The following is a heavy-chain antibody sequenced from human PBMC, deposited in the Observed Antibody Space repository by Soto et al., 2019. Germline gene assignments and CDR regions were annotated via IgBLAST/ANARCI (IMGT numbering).Heavy chain of an antibody. CDR3: ARGRVRRGSGSIWGPDYYYYYGTYV. J-gene: IGHJ6*02. V-gene: IGHV4-30-4*01. Sequence: SETLSLTCTVSGGSISSGDYYWSWIRQPPGKGLGWIGYIYYTGSTYYNPSLKSRVTMSVDTSKNQFSLKLSSVTAADTAVYYCARGRVRRGSGSIWGPDYYYYYGTYVWGQGTTVTVSS. CDR1: GGSISSGDYY. D-gene: IGHD3-10*01. CDR2: IYYTGST.